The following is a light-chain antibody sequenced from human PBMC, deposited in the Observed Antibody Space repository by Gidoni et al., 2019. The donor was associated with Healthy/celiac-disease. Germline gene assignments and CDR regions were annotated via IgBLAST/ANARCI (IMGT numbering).Light chain of an antibody. CDR2: AAS. CDR3: QQSYSTPGRT. Sequence: DIQMTQSPSSLSASVGDRVTITCRASQSISSYLNWYQQKPGKAPKLLIYAASSLQSGVPSRVSGSGSGTDFTLTISSLQPEDFATYYCQQSYSTPGRTFGQGTKVEIK. J-gene: IGKJ1*01. V-gene: IGKV1-39*01. CDR1: QSISSY.